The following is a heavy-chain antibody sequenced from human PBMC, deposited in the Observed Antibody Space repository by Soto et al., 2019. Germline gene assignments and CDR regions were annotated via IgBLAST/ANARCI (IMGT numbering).Heavy chain of an antibody. J-gene: IGHJ4*02. Sequence: GGSLRLSCAASGFTFSSYSMNWVRQAPGKGLEWVSSISSSSSYIYYADSVKGRFTISRDNAKNSLYLQMNSLRAEETAVYYCARAGWYDSSGYYYSDYWGQGTLVTVSS. CDR3: ARAGWYDSSGYYYSDY. CDR1: GFTFSSYS. CDR2: ISSSSSYI. D-gene: IGHD3-22*01. V-gene: IGHV3-21*01.